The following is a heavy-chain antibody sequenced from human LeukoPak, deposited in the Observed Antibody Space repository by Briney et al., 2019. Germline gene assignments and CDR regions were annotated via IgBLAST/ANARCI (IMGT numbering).Heavy chain of an antibody. CDR1: GGSISSYY. J-gene: IGHJ5*02. CDR3: ARSNPQWLYWFDP. V-gene: IGHV4-39*07. CDR2: IYYSGST. Sequence: SETLSLTCTVSGGSISSYYWGWIRQPPGKGLEWIGSIYYSGSTYYNPSLKSRVTISVDTSKNQFSLKLSSVTAADTAVYYCARSNPQWLYWFDPWGQGTLVTVSS. D-gene: IGHD6-19*01.